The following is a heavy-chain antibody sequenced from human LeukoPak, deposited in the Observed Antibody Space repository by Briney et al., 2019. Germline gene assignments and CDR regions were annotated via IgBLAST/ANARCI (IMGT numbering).Heavy chain of an antibody. D-gene: IGHD3-3*01. CDR3: AKEGVEYYDFWSGYYAYNWFDP. Sequence: PGGSLRLSCAASGFTFSSYAMSWVRQAPGKGLEWVSAISGSGDSTYYADSVKGRFTISRDNSKNTLYLQMNSLRAEDTAVYYCAKEGVEYYDFWSGYYAYNWFDPWGQGTLVTVSS. V-gene: IGHV3-23*01. CDR1: GFTFSSYA. J-gene: IGHJ5*02. CDR2: ISGSGDST.